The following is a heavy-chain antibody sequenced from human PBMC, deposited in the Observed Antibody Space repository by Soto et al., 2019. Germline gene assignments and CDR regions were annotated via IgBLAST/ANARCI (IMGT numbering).Heavy chain of an antibody. V-gene: IGHV4-59*08. CDR2: IYYSGST. Sequence: PPETLSLTCTVPHGSISSYYWSWILHPPGKRLEWIGYIYYSGSTNYNPSLKSRITIPVDTSKNQFSPKLSSVTAADTGVYCCARQFVSGCGYCYGMDVCGRGTTVTVSS. D-gene: IGHD6-19*01. CDR1: HGSISSYY. J-gene: IGHJ6*01. CDR3: ARQFVSGCGYCYGMDV.